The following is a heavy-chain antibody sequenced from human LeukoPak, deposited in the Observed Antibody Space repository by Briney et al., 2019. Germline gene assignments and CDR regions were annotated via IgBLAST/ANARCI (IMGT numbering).Heavy chain of an antibody. CDR3: ARQVPGCSGGSCYSGWFDP. V-gene: IGHV5-51*01. CDR2: IYPGDSDT. CDR1: GYNFASYW. Sequence: GESLKISCKGSGYNFASYWIGWVRQMPGKGLEWMGIIYPGDSDTRYSSSFQGQVTISADKSINTAYLQWSSLKASDTAMYYCARQVPGCSGGSCYSGWFDPWGQGTLVTVSS. J-gene: IGHJ5*02. D-gene: IGHD2-15*01.